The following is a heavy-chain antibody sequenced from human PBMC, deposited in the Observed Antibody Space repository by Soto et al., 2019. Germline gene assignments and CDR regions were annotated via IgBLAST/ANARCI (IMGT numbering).Heavy chain of an antibody. V-gene: IGHV4-30-4*01. D-gene: IGHD3-22*01. CDR3: ARGGGYYDDAFDF. Sequence: QVQLQESGPGLVKPSQTLSLTCTVSGDSIFGSDYYWSWIRQAPGKGLQWVGSIYYSGSTYYNPSLKSRVAIAVDTSQNQFSLKLSSVTPGDTAVFYCARGGGYYDDAFDFWGQGTMVTVSS. CDR1: GDSIFGSDYY. J-gene: IGHJ3*01. CDR2: IYYSGST.